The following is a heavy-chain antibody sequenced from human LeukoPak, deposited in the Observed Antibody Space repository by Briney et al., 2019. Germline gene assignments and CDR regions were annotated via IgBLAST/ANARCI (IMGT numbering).Heavy chain of an antibody. CDR3: ARATVTSIAVAGTNDY. J-gene: IGHJ4*02. CDR1: GFTFSSYS. Sequence: PGGSLRLSCAASGFTFSSYSMNWVRQAPGKGLEWVSSISSSSSYIYYADSVKGRFTISRDNAKNSLYLQMNSLRAEDTAVYYCARATVTSIAVAGTNDYWGQGTLVTVSS. V-gene: IGHV3-21*01. CDR2: ISSSSSYI. D-gene: IGHD6-19*01.